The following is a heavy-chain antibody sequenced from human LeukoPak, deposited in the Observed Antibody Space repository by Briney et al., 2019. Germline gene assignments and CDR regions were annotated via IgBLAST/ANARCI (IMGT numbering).Heavy chain of an antibody. CDR1: GFTFSTYA. J-gene: IGHJ4*02. CDR3: AKASWVSNVDAVL. CDR2: LRGNGDT. V-gene: IGHV3-23*01. D-gene: IGHD1-1*01. Sequence: GGSLRLSCVASGFTFSTYAMSWVREAPARGLEWVSSLRGNGDTFYAESVKGRFTLSRDESRNMVFLHLNKLRVEDTAIYYCAKASWVSNVDAVLWGQGTVVTVSP.